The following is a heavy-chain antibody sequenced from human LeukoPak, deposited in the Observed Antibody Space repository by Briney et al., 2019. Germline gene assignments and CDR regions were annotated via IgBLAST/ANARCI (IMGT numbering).Heavy chain of an antibody. CDR3: ARADFIDAGPYLIGP. D-gene: IGHD3-3*01. J-gene: IGHJ5*02. Sequence: VASVKVSCKTSGYSFTDYYIHWVRQASGQGLEWMGWINTKSGRTSSARKFQGRVTMTRDPSITTVYMDMAWLTSDDTAIYFCARADFIDAGPYLIGPWGQGTLVTVSS. CDR2: INTKSGRT. V-gene: IGHV1-2*02. CDR1: GYSFTDYY.